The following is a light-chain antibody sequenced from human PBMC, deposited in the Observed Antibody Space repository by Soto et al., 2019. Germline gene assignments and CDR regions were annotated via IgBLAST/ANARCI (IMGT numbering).Light chain of an antibody. CDR3: TSYTTSSTYV. CDR2: DVA. J-gene: IGLJ1*01. CDR1: SSDVGGYNY. Sequence: QSALTQPASVSGSPGQSIAISCTGTSSDVGGYNYVSWYQQHPGKAPKLMPYDVAIRPSGVSDRFSGSKSGNTASLTISGLQAEDEADYYCTSYTTSSTYVFGTGTKVTVL. V-gene: IGLV2-14*01.